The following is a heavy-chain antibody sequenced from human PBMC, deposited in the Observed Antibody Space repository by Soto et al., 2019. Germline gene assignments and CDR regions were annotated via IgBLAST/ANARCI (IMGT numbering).Heavy chain of an antibody. CDR2: VDSAGSGT. CDR1: GFPFTGYW. Sequence: VPLVESGGGSVQPGGSLRLSCAASGFPFTGYWMHWVRQVPGKGQVWVSRVDSAGSGTSYADSVKGRFTSSRANAKNTVSVQMDSLRVEDTAVYYCATVFEHWGQGIPVTVSS. J-gene: IGHJ4*02. CDR3: ATVFEH. V-gene: IGHV3-74*01.